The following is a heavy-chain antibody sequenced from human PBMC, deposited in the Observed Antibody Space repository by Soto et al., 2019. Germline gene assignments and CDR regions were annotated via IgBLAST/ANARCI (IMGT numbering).Heavy chain of an antibody. CDR1: GGTFSRFA. Sequence: QVHLVQSGAEVKKPGSSVKVSCKASGGTFSRFAFAWVRQVPGQGLEWMGRIIVIFGTTDYTQKFQGRVTITADESTSTAYMELSSLKSDDTAVYYCAREIYSGNYHGYFDSWGQGSLVTVAS. CDR2: IIVIFGTT. J-gene: IGHJ4*02. D-gene: IGHD1-26*01. V-gene: IGHV1-69*15. CDR3: AREIYSGNYHGYFDS.